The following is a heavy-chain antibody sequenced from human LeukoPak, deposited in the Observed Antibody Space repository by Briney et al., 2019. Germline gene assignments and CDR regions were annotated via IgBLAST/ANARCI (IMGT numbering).Heavy chain of an antibody. CDR1: GFTFSSCW. Sequence: GGSLRLSCAASGFTFSSCWMSWVRQAPGKELEWVANIKQDGSEKYYVDSVKGRFTISRDNAKNSLYLQMNSLRAEDTAVYYCASGLLEFDYWGQGTLATVSS. J-gene: IGHJ4*02. V-gene: IGHV3-7*01. CDR3: ASGLLEFDY. CDR2: IKQDGSEK. D-gene: IGHD2-15*01.